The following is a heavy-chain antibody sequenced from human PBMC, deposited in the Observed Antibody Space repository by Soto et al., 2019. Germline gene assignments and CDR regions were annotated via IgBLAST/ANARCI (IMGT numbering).Heavy chain of an antibody. CDR1: GGSISSGGYS. CDR3: ARDQGRGQRGMDV. V-gene: IGHV4-30-2*01. D-gene: IGHD6-25*01. CDR2: IYHSGST. Sequence: SETLSLTCAVPGGSISSGGYSWSWIRQPPGKGLEWIGYIYHSGSTYYNPSLKSRVTISVDRSKNQFSLKLSSVTAADTAVYCCARDQGRGQRGMDVWGQGTTVTVSS. J-gene: IGHJ6*02.